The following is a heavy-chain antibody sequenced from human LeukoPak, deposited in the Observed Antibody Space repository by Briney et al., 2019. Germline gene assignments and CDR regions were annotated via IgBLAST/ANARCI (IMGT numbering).Heavy chain of an antibody. CDR2: IYYSGST. Sequence: SETLSLTCTVSGGSISSSSYYWGWIRQPPGKGLEWIGSIYYSGSTYYNPSLKSRVTISVDTSKNQFSLKLSSVPAADTAVYYCARVLRGVGKDKRSSYNYRDVWGKGTTVTISS. J-gene: IGHJ6*03. CDR1: GGSISSSSYY. CDR3: ARVLRGVGKDKRSSYNYRDV. D-gene: IGHD1-26*01. V-gene: IGHV4-39*07.